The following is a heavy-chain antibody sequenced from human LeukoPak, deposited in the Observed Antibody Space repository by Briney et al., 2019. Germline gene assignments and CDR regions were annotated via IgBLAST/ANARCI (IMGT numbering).Heavy chain of an antibody. D-gene: IGHD3-9*01. CDR2: ISAYNGNT. V-gene: IGHV1-18*01. J-gene: IGHJ6*02. CDR1: GYTFTSYG. CDR3: AREGSTYFDWLIPPYYHHGMDV. Sequence: ASVKVSCKASGYTFTSYGISRVRQAPGPGLEWMGWISAYNGNTNYAQELQGRVTMTTDTSTSTAYMELRSLRSDDTAVYYCAREGSTYFDWLIPPYYHHGMDVWGQGTTVTVSS.